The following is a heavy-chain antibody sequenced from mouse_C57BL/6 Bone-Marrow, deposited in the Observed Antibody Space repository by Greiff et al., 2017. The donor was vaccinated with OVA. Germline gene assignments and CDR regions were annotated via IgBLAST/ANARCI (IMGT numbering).Heavy chain of an antibody. D-gene: IGHD1-1*01. CDR2: INPYNGDT. CDR1: GYSFTGYF. CDR3: ARWEYYGSREYFDV. V-gene: IGHV1-20*01. J-gene: IGHJ1*03. Sequence: VQLQQSGPELVKPGDSVKISCKASGYSFTGYFMNWVMQSHGKSLEWIGRINPYNGDTFYNQKFKGKATLTVVKSSSTAHMELRSLTSEDSAVYYCARWEYYGSREYFDVWGTGTTVTVSA.